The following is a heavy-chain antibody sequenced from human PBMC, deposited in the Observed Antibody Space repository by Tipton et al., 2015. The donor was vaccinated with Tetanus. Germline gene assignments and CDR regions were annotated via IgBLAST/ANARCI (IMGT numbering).Heavy chain of an antibody. CDR2: IYYSGST. D-gene: IGHD4/OR15-4a*01. V-gene: IGHV4-61*01. Sequence: TLSLTCTVSGGSVSSGSYYWSWIRQPPGKGLEWIGYIYYSGSTNYNPSLKSRVTIPVDTPKNQFSLKLSSVTAADTAVYYCARAPRDYGPLYYYYGMDVWGQGTTVTVSS. J-gene: IGHJ6*02. CDR1: GGSVSSGSYY. CDR3: ARAPRDYGPLYYYYGMDV.